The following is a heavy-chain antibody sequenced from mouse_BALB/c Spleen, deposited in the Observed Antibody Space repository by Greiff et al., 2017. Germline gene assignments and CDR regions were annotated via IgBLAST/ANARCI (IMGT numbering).Heavy chain of an antibody. Sequence: EVMLVESGAELVRPGALVKLSCKASGFNIKDYYMHWVKQRPEQGLEWIGWIDPENGNTIYDPKFQGKASITADTSSNTAYLQLSSLTSEDTAVYYCASGLRPFAYWGQGTLVTVSA. CDR1: GFNIKDYY. V-gene: IGHV14-1*02. J-gene: IGHJ3*01. D-gene: IGHD2-4*01. CDR2: IDPENGNT. CDR3: ASGLRPFAY.